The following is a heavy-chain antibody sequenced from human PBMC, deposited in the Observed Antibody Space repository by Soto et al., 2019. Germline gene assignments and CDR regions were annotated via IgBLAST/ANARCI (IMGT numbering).Heavy chain of an antibody. CDR3: SRDAGYCSGGSCYSPSYYYYYMDV. CDR2: IKQDGSEK. Sequence: GGSLRLSCAASGFTFSSYWMSWVRQAPGKGLEWVANIKQDGSEKYYVDSLKGRFTISRDNAKNSLYLQMNSLRAEDTAVYYCSRDAGYCSGGSCYSPSYYYYYMDVWGKGTTVTVSS. V-gene: IGHV3-7*01. CDR1: GFTFSSYW. J-gene: IGHJ6*03. D-gene: IGHD2-15*01.